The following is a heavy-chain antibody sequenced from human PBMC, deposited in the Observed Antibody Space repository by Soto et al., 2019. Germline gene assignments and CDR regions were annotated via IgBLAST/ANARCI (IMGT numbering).Heavy chain of an antibody. CDR2: IYTSGST. CDR3: ARVNDILTGYPGWVDP. V-gene: IGHV4-4*07. Sequence: SETLSLTCNVSGDSISNYYWTWIRQPAGKGLEWIGRIYTSGSTNYNPSLKSRVTMPVDTSKNQFSLKLSSVTAADTAVYYCARVNDILTGYPGWVDPWGQGTLVTVS. CDR1: GDSISNYY. D-gene: IGHD3-9*01. J-gene: IGHJ5*02.